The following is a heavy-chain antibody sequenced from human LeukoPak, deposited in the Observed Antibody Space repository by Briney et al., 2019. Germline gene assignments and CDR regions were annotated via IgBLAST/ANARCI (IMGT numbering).Heavy chain of an antibody. CDR3: ARGLPNPWYNWNYNWFDP. CDR2: ISSSSSTI. D-gene: IGHD1-7*01. J-gene: IGHJ5*02. Sequence: GGSLRLSCAASGFTFSSYSMNWVRQAPGKGLEWVSYISSSSSTIYYADSVKGRFTISRDNAKNSLYLQMNSLRAEDTAVYYCARGLPNPWYNWNYNWFDPWGQGTLVTVSS. CDR1: GFTFSSYS. V-gene: IGHV3-48*01.